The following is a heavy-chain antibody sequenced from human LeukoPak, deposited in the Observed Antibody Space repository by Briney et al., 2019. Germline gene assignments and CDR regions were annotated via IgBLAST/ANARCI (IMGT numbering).Heavy chain of an antibody. CDR1: GYTFTNYY. CDR3: ARDIAPRPGPEYYFDS. CDR2: INPGGGST. Sequence: ASVKVSCKASGYTFTNYYLHWLRQAPGQGLEWMGIINPGGGSTNYAQSFQGRVSMTTDMSTTTVYMELSHLRSEDTALYYCARDIAPRPGPEYYFDSWGQGTLVTVSS. D-gene: IGHD6-6*01. V-gene: IGHV1-46*01. J-gene: IGHJ4*02.